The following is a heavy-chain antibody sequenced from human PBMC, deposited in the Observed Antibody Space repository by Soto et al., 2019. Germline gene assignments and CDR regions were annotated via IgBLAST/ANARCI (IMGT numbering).Heavy chain of an antibody. CDR1: GFTPSNYG. CDR3: AKDEDAGFDY. V-gene: IGHV3-33*03. J-gene: IGHJ4*02. CDR2: IWYEGTTK. Sequence: GGSLRLSCVASGFTPSNYGMHWVRQAPGKGLEWIALIWYEGTTKYSTDSMKGRFSISRDQSKSTLYLQMNSLRAEDTAVYYCAKDEDAGFDYWGQGTLVTVSS.